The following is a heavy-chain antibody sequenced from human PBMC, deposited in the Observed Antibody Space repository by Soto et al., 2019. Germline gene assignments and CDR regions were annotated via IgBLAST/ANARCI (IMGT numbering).Heavy chain of an antibody. D-gene: IGHD2-15*01. CDR1: GGSISSGDYY. CDR3: ARDCSGGSCYSDGPN. Sequence: SETLSLNCTVSGGSISSGDYYWSWIRQPPGKGLEWIGYIYYSGSTYYNPSLKSRVTISVDTSKNQFSLKLSSVTAADTAVYYCARDCSGGSCYSDGPNWGQGTLVTVSS. CDR2: IYYSGST. V-gene: IGHV4-30-4*01. J-gene: IGHJ4*02.